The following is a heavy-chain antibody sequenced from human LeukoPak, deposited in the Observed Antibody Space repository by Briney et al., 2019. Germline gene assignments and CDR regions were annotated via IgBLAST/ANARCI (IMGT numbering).Heavy chain of an antibody. CDR3: ARVVDTAMGNWFDP. J-gene: IGHJ5*02. Sequence: GASVKVSCKASGYTFTGYYMHWVRQAPGQGLEWMGWINPNSGGTNYAQKFQGRVTMTRDTSISTAYMELRSLRSDDTAVYYCARVVDTAMGNWFDPWGQGTLVTVSS. D-gene: IGHD5-18*01. V-gene: IGHV1-2*02. CDR1: GYTFTGYY. CDR2: INPNSGGT.